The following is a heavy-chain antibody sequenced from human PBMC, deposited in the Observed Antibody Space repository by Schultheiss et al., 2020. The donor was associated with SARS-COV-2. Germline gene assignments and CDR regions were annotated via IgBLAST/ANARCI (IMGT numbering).Heavy chain of an antibody. CDR1: GGSISSGDYY. Sequence: SETLSLTCTVSGGSISSGDYYWSWIRQPPGKGLEWIGYIYYSGSTYYNPSLKSRVTISVDTSKNQFSLQLNSVTPEDTAVYYCARVSYYYYGMDVWGQGTTVTVSS. CDR2: IYYSGST. J-gene: IGHJ6*02. CDR3: ARVSYYYYGMDV. V-gene: IGHV4-30-4*01.